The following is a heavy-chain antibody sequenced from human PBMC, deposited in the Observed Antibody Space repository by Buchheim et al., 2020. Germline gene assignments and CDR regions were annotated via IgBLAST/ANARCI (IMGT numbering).Heavy chain of an antibody. CDR2: INHSGST. V-gene: IGHV4-34*01. CDR3: ARGRLRTKLKNWFDP. Sequence: QVQLQQWGAGLLKPSETLSLTCAVYGGSFSGYYWSWIRQPPGKGLEWIGEINHSGSTNYNPSLKSRVTISVEKSKNQFSLKLSSVTAADTAVYYCARGRLRTKLKNWFDPWGQGTL. D-gene: IGHD4-17*01. CDR1: GGSFSGYY. J-gene: IGHJ5*02.